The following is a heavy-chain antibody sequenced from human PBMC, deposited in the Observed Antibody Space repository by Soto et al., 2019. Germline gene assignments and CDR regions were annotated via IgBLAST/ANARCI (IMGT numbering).Heavy chain of an antibody. Sequence: QITLKESGPAVVKPTQTLTLTCTFSGFSLSTGGVLVGWVRQPPGAALEWLALIFGDGDERYSSSLTHRLTIAKDSSANHVVLRLANVDLVDSGTYYCVHGSYTRGQYDAFDVWGQGTLVTVSS. CDR2: IFGDGDE. CDR1: GFSLSTGGVL. CDR3: VHGSYTRGQYDAFDV. V-gene: IGHV2-5*02. J-gene: IGHJ3*01. D-gene: IGHD6-19*01.